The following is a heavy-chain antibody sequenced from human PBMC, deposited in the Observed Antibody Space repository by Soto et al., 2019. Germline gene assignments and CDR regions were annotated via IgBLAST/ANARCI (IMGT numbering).Heavy chain of an antibody. Sequence: QVQLQESGPGLVEPSQTLSLTCTVSGGSISGEGYYWSWIRQYSGRGLEWIGYIHYSVSTYYNPSLKSRVIISVDTSKTQFFLNLSSVTAADTAVYYCARAWTATAGWANWFDRWGQGTLVTVSS. CDR1: GGSISGEGYY. D-gene: IGHD6-13*01. CDR3: ARAWTATAGWANWFDR. J-gene: IGHJ5*02. V-gene: IGHV4-31*03. CDR2: IHYSVST.